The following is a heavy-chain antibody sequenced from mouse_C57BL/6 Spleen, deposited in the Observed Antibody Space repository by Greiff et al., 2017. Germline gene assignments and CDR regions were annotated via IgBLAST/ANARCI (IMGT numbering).Heavy chain of an antibody. CDR1: GYTFTDYY. Sequence: EVQLQQSGPELVKPGASVKISCKASGYTFTDYYMNWVKQSHGKSLEWIGDINPNNGGTSYNQKFKGKATLTVDKSSSTAYMELRSLTSEDSAVYYCARRGSWYFDVWGTGTTVTVSS. J-gene: IGHJ1*03. CDR3: ARRGSWYFDV. V-gene: IGHV1-26*01. CDR2: INPNNGGT.